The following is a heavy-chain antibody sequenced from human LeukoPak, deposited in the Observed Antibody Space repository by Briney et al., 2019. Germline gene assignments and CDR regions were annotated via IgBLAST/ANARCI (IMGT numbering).Heavy chain of an antibody. V-gene: IGHV1-58*01. Sequence: GTSVKVSCKASGFTFTSSAVQWVRQARGQRLEWIGWIVVGSGNTNYAQKFQERVTITRDMSTSTAYMELSSLRSEDTAVCYCAASPDYYDSSGYSYYFDYWGQGTLVTVSS. D-gene: IGHD3-22*01. CDR3: AASPDYYDSSGYSYYFDY. J-gene: IGHJ4*02. CDR1: GFTFTSSA. CDR2: IVVGSGNT.